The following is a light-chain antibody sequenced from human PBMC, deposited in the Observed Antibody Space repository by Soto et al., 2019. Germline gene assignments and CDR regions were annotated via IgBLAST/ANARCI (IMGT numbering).Light chain of an antibody. Sequence: DIVMTQSPDSLAVSLGERATINCKSSQSVLYSTDNKNHLAWYQQKPGQSPKLLIYWASTRESGVPDRFSGSGSGTDFTLTISSLQAEDVAVYYCLQYYSTPWTFGQGTKVEIK. CDR2: WAS. CDR1: QSVLYSTDNKNH. J-gene: IGKJ1*01. CDR3: LQYYSTPWT. V-gene: IGKV4-1*01.